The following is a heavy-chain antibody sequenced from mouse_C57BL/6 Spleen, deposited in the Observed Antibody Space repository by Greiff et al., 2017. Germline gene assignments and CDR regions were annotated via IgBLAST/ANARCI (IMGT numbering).Heavy chain of an antibody. D-gene: IGHD2-3*01. CDR2: IYPGNSDT. Sequence: EVQLQESGTVLARPGASVQMSCKTYGYTFTSYWMHWVKQRPGQGLEWIGAIYPGNSDTSYNTKFKGKAKLTAVTSASTVYMELSSVTIEDSAVYYCTRGVYSPAWFAYWGQGTLVTVSA. CDR3: TRGVYSPAWFAY. V-gene: IGHV1-5*01. J-gene: IGHJ3*01. CDR1: GYTFTSYW.